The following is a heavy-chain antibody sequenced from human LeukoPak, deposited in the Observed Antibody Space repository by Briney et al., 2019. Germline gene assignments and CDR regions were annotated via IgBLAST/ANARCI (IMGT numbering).Heavy chain of an antibody. V-gene: IGHV4-59*08. D-gene: IGHD3-3*01. CDR3: ARSKNVLRFLEVDV. CDR2: VYYSGST. CDR1: GGSISSYY. J-gene: IGHJ6*04. Sequence: SETLSLTCTVSGGSISSYYWSWIRQPPGTGLEWIGYVYYSGSTNYNPSLKSRVTISVDTSKNQFSLKLSSVTAADTAVYYCARSKNVLRFLEVDVWGKGTTVTVSS.